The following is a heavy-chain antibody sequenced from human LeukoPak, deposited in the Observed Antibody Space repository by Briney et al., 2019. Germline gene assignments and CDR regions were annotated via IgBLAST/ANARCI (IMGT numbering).Heavy chain of an antibody. Sequence: PSETLSLTCTVSGGSISSDGYYWSWIRQHPGKGLEWIGYIYYSGSTYYNPSLKSRVTISVDTSKNQFSLKLSSVTAADTAVYYCARGGLTVAPRGGMDVWGQGTTVTVSS. CDR1: GGSISSDGYY. CDR2: IYYSGST. V-gene: IGHV4-31*03. D-gene: IGHD4-23*01. CDR3: ARGGLTVAPRGGMDV. J-gene: IGHJ6*02.